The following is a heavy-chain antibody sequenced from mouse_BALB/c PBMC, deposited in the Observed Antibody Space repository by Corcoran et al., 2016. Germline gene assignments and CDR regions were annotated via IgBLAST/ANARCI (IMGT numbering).Heavy chain of an antibody. D-gene: IGHD4-1*01. Sequence: EVQLQQSGAELVKPGASVKLSCTASGFNIKDTYMHWVKQRPEQGLEWIGRIDPANGNTKYAPKFQGKATITADTSSNTAYLQRSSLTSEDTAVYYCANWDWYFDVWGAGTTVNVAS. CDR2: IDPANGNT. V-gene: IGHV14-3*02. J-gene: IGHJ1*01. CDR1: GFNIKDTY. CDR3: ANWDWYFDV.